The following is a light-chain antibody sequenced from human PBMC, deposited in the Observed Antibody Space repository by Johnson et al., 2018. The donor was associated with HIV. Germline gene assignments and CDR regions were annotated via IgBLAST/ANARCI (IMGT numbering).Light chain of an antibody. CDR3: GTWDTSLSVYV. CDR1: SSNIGNNY. Sequence: HSVLTQPPSVSAAPGQKVTISCSGSSSNIGNNYVSWYQQLPGTAPKLLIYENNKRPSGIPDRFSGSKSDTSATLGINGLQTGDEAEYYCGTWDTSLSVYVFGTGTKVTVL. CDR2: ENN. V-gene: IGLV1-51*02. J-gene: IGLJ1*01.